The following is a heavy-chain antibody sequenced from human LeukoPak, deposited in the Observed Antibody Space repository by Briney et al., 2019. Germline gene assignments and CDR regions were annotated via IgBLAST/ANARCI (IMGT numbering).Heavy chain of an antibody. V-gene: IGHV4-38-2*01. CDR3: ARVGAVPGIDP. Sequence: SETLSLTCAVFGFPISSGFSWAWIRQYPGKGLEWIASISYSATTYYKPSLESRLFISADTSNNQFSVRLTSVTAADTAVYYCARVGAVPGIDPWGQGILVTVSS. CDR1: GFPISSGFS. CDR2: ISYSATT. D-gene: IGHD3-16*01. J-gene: IGHJ5*02.